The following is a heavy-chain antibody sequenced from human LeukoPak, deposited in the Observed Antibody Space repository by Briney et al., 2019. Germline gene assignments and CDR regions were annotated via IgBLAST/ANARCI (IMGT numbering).Heavy chain of an antibody. V-gene: IGHV3-33*06. CDR3: AKYGDYKDFDY. D-gene: IGHD4-17*01. J-gene: IGHJ4*02. CDR2: IWYDGSNK. Sequence: PGKSLRLSCAASGFTFSSYGMHWVRQAPGKGLEWVAVIWYDGSNKYYADSVKGRFTISRDNSKNTLYLQMSSLSPEDTAVYYCAKYGDYKDFDYWSQGTLVTVSS. CDR1: GFTFSSYG.